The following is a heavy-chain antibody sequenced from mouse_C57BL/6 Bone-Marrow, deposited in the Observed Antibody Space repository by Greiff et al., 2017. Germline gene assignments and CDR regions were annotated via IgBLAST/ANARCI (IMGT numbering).Heavy chain of an antibody. CDR3: ARGDSYGSSSYWYFDV. V-gene: IGHV1-72*01. CDR2: IDPHSGGT. Sequence: VQLQQPGAELVKPGASVKLSCKASGYTFTSYWMHWVKQRPGRGLEWIGRIDPHSGGTKYNEKFKSKATLTVDKPSSTAYMQLSSLTSEDSAVYYCARGDSYGSSSYWYFDVWGTGTTVTVSS. J-gene: IGHJ1*03. D-gene: IGHD1-1*01. CDR1: GYTFTSYW.